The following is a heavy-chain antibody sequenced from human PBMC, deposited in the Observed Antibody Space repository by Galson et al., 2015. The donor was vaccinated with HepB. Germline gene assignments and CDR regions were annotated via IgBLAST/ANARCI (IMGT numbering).Heavy chain of an antibody. V-gene: IGHV3-48*01. CDR3: ARVVGVAVAGTLRHYYGMDV. Sequence: SLRLSCAASGFTFSSYSMNWVRQAPGKGLEWVSYISSSSSTIYYADSVKGRFTISRDNAKNSLYLQMNSLRAEDTAVYYCARVVGVAVAGTLRHYYGMDVWGQGTTVTVSS. J-gene: IGHJ6*02. CDR1: GFTFSSYS. CDR2: ISSSSSTI. D-gene: IGHD6-19*01.